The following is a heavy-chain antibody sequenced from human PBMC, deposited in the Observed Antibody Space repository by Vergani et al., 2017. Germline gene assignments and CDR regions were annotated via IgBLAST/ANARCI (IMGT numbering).Heavy chain of an antibody. D-gene: IGHD2-2*01. CDR3: AKLCGSTSCPYGGGGFDV. V-gene: IGHV3-23*01. CDR2: INNNGGST. CDR1: GFTFNGYV. J-gene: IGHJ3*01. Sequence: QRLESGGGLIQPGGSLRLSCAASGFTFNGYVMTCVRQAPGKGLEGGSGINNNGGSTYYADPVKGRFTISRDNSKKTLYLQMTDMRARNTATYYCAKLCGSTSCPYGGGGFDVWGHGTMVTVSS.